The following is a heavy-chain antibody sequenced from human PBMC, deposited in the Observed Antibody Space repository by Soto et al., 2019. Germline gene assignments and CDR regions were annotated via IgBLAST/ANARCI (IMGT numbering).Heavy chain of an antibody. CDR3: ARDRGIAARKYYYYMDV. Sequence: ASVKVSCKASGYTFTSYGISWVRQAPGQGLEWMGWISAYNGNTNYAQKLQGRVTMTTDTSTSTAYMELRGLRSDDTAVYYCARDRGIAARKYYYYMDVWGKGTTVTVSS. V-gene: IGHV1-18*01. CDR1: GYTFTSYG. J-gene: IGHJ6*03. CDR2: ISAYNGNT. D-gene: IGHD6-6*01.